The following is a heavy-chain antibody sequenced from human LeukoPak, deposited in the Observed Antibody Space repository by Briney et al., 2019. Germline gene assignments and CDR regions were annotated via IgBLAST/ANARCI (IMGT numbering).Heavy chain of an antibody. Sequence: SETLSHTCAVFGGSFSGYYWSWIRQPPGKELEWIGEINHSGSTNYNPSLKSRVTLSVDTSKNQFSLKLSSVTAADAAVSYCAQRRGYSGNQFDPWGQGTLVTVSS. CDR2: INHSGST. D-gene: IGHD6-13*01. CDR3: AQRRGYSGNQFDP. CDR1: GGSFSGYY. J-gene: IGHJ5*02. V-gene: IGHV4-34*01.